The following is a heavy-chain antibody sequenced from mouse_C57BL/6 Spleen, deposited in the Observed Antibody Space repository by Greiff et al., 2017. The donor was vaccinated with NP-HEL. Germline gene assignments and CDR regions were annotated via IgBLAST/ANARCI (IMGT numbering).Heavy chain of an antibody. CDR2: IYPGSGST. J-gene: IGHJ3*01. Sequence: VQLQQPGAELVKPGASVKMSCKASGYTFTSYWITWVKQRPGQGLEWIGDIYPGSGSTNYNEKFKSKATLTVDTSSSTAYMQLSSLTSEDSAVYYCASPLYYDYDGGFAYWGQGTLVTVSA. CDR1: GYTFTSYW. V-gene: IGHV1-55*01. CDR3: ASPLYYDYDGGFAY. D-gene: IGHD2-4*01.